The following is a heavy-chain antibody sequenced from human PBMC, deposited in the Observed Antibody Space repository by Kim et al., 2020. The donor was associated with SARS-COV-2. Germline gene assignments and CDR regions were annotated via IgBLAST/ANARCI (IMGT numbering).Heavy chain of an antibody. CDR2: T. D-gene: IGHD3-10*01. Sequence: TTFHPPLWCRVTISVGTAKNPFSLKLSSVTAADTAVYYCARSPLWLPFDYWGQGTLVTVSS. CDR3: ARSPLWLPFDY. V-gene: IGHV4-59*01. J-gene: IGHJ4*02.